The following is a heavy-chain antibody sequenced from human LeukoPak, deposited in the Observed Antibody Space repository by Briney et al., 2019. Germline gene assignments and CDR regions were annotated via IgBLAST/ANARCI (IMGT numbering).Heavy chain of an antibody. J-gene: IGHJ4*02. Sequence: PGRSLRLSCAASGFTFDDSGMHWVRQAPGKGLEWVSGISWKSGTIGYADSVKGRFTISRDNAMNSFFLQMNSLRAEDTAVYYCARLIGDRTIYDYWGQGTLVTVSS. CDR3: ARLIGDRTIYDY. CDR2: ISWKSGTI. V-gene: IGHV3-9*01. CDR1: GFTFDDSG. D-gene: IGHD6-6*01.